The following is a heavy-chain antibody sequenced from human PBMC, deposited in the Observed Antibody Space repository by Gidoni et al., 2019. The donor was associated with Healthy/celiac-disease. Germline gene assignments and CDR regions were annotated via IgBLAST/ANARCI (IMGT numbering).Heavy chain of an antibody. J-gene: IGHJ4*02. CDR3: ARDSSTTVISPFDY. V-gene: IGHV3-21*01. CDR2: ISSSSSYI. D-gene: IGHD4-17*01. CDR1: GFTFSSYS. Sequence: EVQLVESGAGLVKPGGSLRLSCAAPGFTFSSYSMNWVRKAPGKGLEWVSSISSSSSYIYYADSVKGRFTISRDNAKNSLYLQMNSLRAEDTAVYYCARDSSTTVISPFDYWGQGTLVTVSS.